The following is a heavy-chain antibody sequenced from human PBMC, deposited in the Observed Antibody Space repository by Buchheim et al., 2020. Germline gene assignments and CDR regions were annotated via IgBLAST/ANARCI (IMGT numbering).Heavy chain of an antibody. V-gene: IGHV3-23*04. Sequence: EVHLVQSGGGLVQPGGSLRLSCEASGFTFSSAAMTWVRQAPGKGLEWVSSLTISGDFTYYADSVRGRFSISRDNSKNTLYLQMNSLRAEDTAVYYCAKEVRPNDFWDQGTL. J-gene: IGHJ4*02. CDR1: GFTFSSAA. CDR3: AKEVRPNDF. CDR2: LTISGDFT.